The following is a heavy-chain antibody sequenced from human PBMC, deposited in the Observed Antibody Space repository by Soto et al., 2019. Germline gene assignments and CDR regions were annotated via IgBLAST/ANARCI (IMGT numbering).Heavy chain of an antibody. V-gene: IGHV4-31*03. D-gene: IGHD6-13*01. CDR1: GGSISSGGYY. Sequence: SETLSLTCTVSGGSISSGGYYWSWIRQHPGKGLEWIGYIYYSGSTYYNPSLKSRVTISVDTSKNQFSLKLSSVTAADTAVYYCARDRRIAAAATYYYYGRDVWGQGTTVTVSS. J-gene: IGHJ6*02. CDR2: IYYSGST. CDR3: ARDRRIAAAATYYYYGRDV.